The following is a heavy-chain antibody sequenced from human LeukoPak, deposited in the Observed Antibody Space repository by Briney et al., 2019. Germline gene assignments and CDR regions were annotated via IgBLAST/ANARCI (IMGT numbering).Heavy chain of an antibody. V-gene: IGHV3-64*01. CDR3: ARAVMIVADSFDI. CDR2: ISRSGGNT. D-gene: IGHD3-22*01. J-gene: IGHJ3*02. Sequence: PGGSLRLSCAASGFTISRSSMHWVRQAPGKGLEFVSAISRSGGNTYYANSVKGRFTISRDTSKNTLYLQVGSLRAEDTAVYYCARAVMIVADSFDIWGQGTMVTVSS. CDR1: GFTISRSS.